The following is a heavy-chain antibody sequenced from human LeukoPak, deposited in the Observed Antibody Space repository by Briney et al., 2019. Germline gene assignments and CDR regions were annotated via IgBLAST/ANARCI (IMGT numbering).Heavy chain of an antibody. D-gene: IGHD1-26*01. Sequence: PSETLSLTCTVSGGSIRSSYYYWGWIRQPPGKGLEWIGSIYYSGSTYYNPSLKSRVTISVDTSKNQFSLKLSSVTAADTAVYYCARHTPVGFDYWGQGTLVTVSS. V-gene: IGHV4-39*01. CDR2: IYYSGST. CDR1: GGSIRSSYYY. J-gene: IGHJ4*02. CDR3: ARHTPVGFDY.